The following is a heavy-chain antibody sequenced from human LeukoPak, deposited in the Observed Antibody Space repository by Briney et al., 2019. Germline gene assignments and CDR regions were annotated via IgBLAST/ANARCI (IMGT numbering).Heavy chain of an antibody. V-gene: IGHV4-34*01. D-gene: IGHD2-2*01. Sequence: SETLSLTCAVYGGSFSGYYWSWIRQPPGKGLEWIGEINHSGSTNYNPSLKSRVTISVDTSKNQFSLKLSSVTAADTAVYYCAREGATSDWGQGTLVTVSS. CDR1: GGSFSGYY. J-gene: IGHJ4*02. CDR3: AREGATSD. CDR2: INHSGST.